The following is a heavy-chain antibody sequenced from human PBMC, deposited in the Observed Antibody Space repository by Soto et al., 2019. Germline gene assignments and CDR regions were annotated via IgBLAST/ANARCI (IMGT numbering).Heavy chain of an antibody. V-gene: IGHV4-59*01. D-gene: IGHD6-6*01. Sequence: SETLSLTCTVSGGSISSYYWSWIRQPPGKGLEWIGYIYYSGSTNYNPSLKSRVTISVDTSKNQFSLKLSSVTAADTAVYYCARVKYSSYPAYYYYGMDGWGQGTTVTVAS. CDR2: IYYSGST. J-gene: IGHJ6*02. CDR3: ARVKYSSYPAYYYYGMDG. CDR1: GGSISSYY.